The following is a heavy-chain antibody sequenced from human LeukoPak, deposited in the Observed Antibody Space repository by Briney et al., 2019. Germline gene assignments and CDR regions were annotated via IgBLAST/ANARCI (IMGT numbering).Heavy chain of an antibody. V-gene: IGHV3-7*05. D-gene: IGHD3-16*01. J-gene: IGHJ4*02. CDR3: AANTQSGY. CDR2: IKEDGSEK. Sequence: GGSLRLSCAASGFTFSSSWMKWVRQAPGKGLESVVVIKEDGSEKYYVDSVKGRFAISRDNAKNSLYLQMNNVRAEDTAVYFCAANTQSGYWGQGALATVSS. CDR1: GFTFSSSW.